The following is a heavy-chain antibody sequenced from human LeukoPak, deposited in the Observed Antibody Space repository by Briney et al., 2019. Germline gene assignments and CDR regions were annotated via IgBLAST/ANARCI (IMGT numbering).Heavy chain of an antibody. Sequence: PGGSLRLSCAASGFTFSTYAMSWVRRAPGKGLEWVSAISGGGGSTYYADSVKGRSTISRDNSKNTLYLQMNSLRAEDTAVYYCVRVAVGEYHFDHWGQGTLVTVSS. V-gene: IGHV3-23*01. CDR1: GFTFSTYA. J-gene: IGHJ4*02. CDR2: ISGGGGST. CDR3: VRVAVGEYHFDH. D-gene: IGHD6-19*01.